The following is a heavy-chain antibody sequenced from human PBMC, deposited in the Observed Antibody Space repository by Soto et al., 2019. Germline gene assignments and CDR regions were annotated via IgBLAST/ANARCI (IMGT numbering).Heavy chain of an antibody. Sequence: GKRLEWLSSISSSGYIFSTDSVRGRFTISRDNAKNSVYLQINSLRAEDTAVYFCATDGSSRSCSTVTAVLVQRSSDL. CDR3: ATDGSSRSCSTVTAVLVQRSSDL. CDR2: ISSSGYI. J-gene: IGHJ2*01. D-gene: IGHD2-2*01. V-gene: IGHV3-21*01.